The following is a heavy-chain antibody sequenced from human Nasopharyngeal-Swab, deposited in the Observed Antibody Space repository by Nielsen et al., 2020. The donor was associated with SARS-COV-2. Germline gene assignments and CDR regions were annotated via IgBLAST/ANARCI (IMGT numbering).Heavy chain of an antibody. CDR2: INHSGST. D-gene: IGHD3-10*01. CDR1: GGSFSGYY. J-gene: IGHJ4*02. V-gene: IGHV4-34*01. Sequence: SETLSLTCVVYGGSFSGYYWSWIRQPPGKGLEWIGEINHSGSTNYNPSLKSRVTISVDTSKNQFSLKLSSVTAADTAVYYCARAEGYYGSGSYYDYWGQGTLVTVSS. CDR3: ARAEGYYGSGSYYDY.